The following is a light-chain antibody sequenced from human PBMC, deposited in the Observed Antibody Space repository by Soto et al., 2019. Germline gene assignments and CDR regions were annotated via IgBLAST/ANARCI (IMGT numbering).Light chain of an antibody. CDR2: EVS. J-gene: IGLJ1*01. V-gene: IGLV2-14*01. Sequence: QSALTQPASVSGSPGQSITISCTGTSSDVGGYNYVSWYQQHPGKAPKLMISEVSNRPSGVSNRFSGSKSGKTASLTISGLQAEDEAAYYCSSYTSSSTLVFGTGTQLTVL. CDR1: SSDVGGYNY. CDR3: SSYTSSSTLV.